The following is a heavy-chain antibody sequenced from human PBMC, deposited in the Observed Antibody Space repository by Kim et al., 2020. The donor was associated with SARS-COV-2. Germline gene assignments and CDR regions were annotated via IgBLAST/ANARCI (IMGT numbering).Heavy chain of an antibody. J-gene: IGHJ6*02. V-gene: IGHV1-24*01. CDR1: GYTLTELS. Sequence: ASVKVSCKVSGYTLTELSMHWVRQAPGKGLEWMGGFDPEDGETIYAQKFQGRVTMTEDTSTDTAYMELSSLRSEDTAMYYCAAGRAISGSYTFGYYYYYGMDVWGQGTTVTVSS. CDR3: AAGRAISGSYTFGYYYYYGMDV. CDR2: FDPEDGET. D-gene: IGHD1-26*01.